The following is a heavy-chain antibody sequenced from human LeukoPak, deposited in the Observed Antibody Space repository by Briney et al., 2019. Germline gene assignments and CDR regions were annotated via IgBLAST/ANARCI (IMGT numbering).Heavy chain of an antibody. CDR1: GFTFSSYA. J-gene: IGHJ4*02. V-gene: IGHV3-64D*06. D-gene: IGHD2-21*02. CDR3: VKGIVVVTARAFDY. CDR2: ISSNGGST. Sequence: PGGSLRLSCSASGFTFSSYAMHWVRQAAGKGLEYVSAISSNGGSTYYADSVKGRFTISRDNSKNTLYLQMSSLRPEDTAVYYCVKGIVVVTARAFDYWGQGTLVTVSS.